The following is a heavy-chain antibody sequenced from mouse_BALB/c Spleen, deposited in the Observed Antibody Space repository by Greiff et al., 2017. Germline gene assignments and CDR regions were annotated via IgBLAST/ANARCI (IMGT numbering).Heavy chain of an antibody. CDR2: INPSTGYT. J-gene: IGHJ2*01. CDR1: GYTFTSYW. CDR3: ARYTTATNFDY. D-gene: IGHD1-2*01. Sequence: QVQLQQSGAELAKPGASVKMSCKASGYTFTSYWMHWVKQRPGQGLEWIGYINPSTGYTEYNQKFKDKATLTADKSSSTAYMQLSSLTSEDSAVYYCARYTTATNFDYWGQGTTLTVSS. V-gene: IGHV1-7*01.